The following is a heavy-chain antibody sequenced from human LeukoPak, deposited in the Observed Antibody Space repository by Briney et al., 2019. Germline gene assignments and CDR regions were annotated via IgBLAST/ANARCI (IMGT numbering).Heavy chain of an antibody. CDR1: GFTFSSYA. CDR3: MKGSSTSCPDY. Sequence: GGSLRLSCSASGFTFSSYAMHWVRQAPGKGLEYVSAISSNGGSTYYADSVKGRFTISRDNSKNTLYLQMSSLRAEDTAVYYCMKGSSTSCPDYWGQGTLVTVSS. J-gene: IGHJ4*02. V-gene: IGHV3-64D*06. D-gene: IGHD2-2*01. CDR2: ISSNGGST.